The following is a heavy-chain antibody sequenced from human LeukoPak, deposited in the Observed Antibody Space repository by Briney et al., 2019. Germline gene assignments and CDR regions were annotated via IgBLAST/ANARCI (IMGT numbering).Heavy chain of an antibody. CDR1: GFTFSSYW. CDR3: ASLCSSTSCP. J-gene: IGHJ5*02. V-gene: IGHV3-48*04. D-gene: IGHD2-2*01. Sequence: GGSLRLSCAASGFTFSSYWMSWVRQAPGKGLEWVSYISSSGSTIYYADSVKGRFTISRDNAKNSLYLQMNSLRAEDTAVYYCASLCSSTSCPWGQGTLVTVSS. CDR2: ISSSGSTI.